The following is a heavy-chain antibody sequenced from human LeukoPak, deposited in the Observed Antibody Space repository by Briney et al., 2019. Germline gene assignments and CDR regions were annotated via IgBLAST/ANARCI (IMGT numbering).Heavy chain of an antibody. Sequence: ASVKVSCKASGYTFTSYYMHWVRQAPGQGLEWMGIINPSGGSTSYAQKFQGRVTMTRDMSTSTVYMELSSLRSEDTAVYYCARDPGSSGWYGPFDYWGRGTLVTVSS. CDR2: INPSGGST. V-gene: IGHV1-46*01. J-gene: IGHJ4*02. CDR3: ARDPGSSGWYGPFDY. D-gene: IGHD6-19*01. CDR1: GYTFTSYY.